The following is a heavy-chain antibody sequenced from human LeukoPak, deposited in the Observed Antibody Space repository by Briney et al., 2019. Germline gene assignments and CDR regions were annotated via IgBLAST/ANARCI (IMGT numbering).Heavy chain of an antibody. D-gene: IGHD1-1*01. CDR3: TTAITHMYNSSIYFYDGLSD. J-gene: IGHJ6*02. CDR2: ISGGSEDT. Sequence: PGGSLRLSCTASGFTFGAYAMSWVRQAPGEGLEWVSSISGGSEDTDYADSVKGRFTISRDNSKNTLYLHMNSLRAEDTAVYYCTTAITHMYNSSIYFYDGLSDWGQGTTVTVSS. V-gene: IGHV3-23*01. CDR1: GFTFGAYA.